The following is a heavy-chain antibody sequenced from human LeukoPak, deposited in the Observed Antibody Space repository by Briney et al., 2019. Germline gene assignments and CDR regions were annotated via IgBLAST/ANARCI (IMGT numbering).Heavy chain of an antibody. V-gene: IGHV3-74*01. CDR3: ARVQGHPPNGLDI. CDR2: INSDGSST. CDR1: GFTFSSYW. D-gene: IGHD2-8*01. Sequence: WGSLRLSCAASGFTFSSYWMHWVRQAPGKGLVWVSRINSDGSSTSYADAVKGRFTISRDNAKNTAYLQMSSLRAEDTAVYYCARVQGHPPNGLDIWGQGTMVTVSS. J-gene: IGHJ3*02.